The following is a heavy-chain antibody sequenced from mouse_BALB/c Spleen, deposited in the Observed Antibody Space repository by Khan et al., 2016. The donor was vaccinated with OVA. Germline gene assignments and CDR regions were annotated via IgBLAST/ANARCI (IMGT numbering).Heavy chain of an antibody. CDR3: AREYYYGRTCYGMDY. J-gene: IGHJ4*01. CDR1: GYTFTSYW. Sequence: DLVKPGASVKLSCKASGYTFTSYWINWIQQRPGQGLEWIGRIGPGSGSTYYNEVFKGKATLTVDTTSSTTDIQLIILSSDDSAVYFCAREYYYGRTCYGMDYWGQGTSVTVSS. V-gene: IGHV1S41*01. CDR2: IGPGSGST. D-gene: IGHD1-1*01.